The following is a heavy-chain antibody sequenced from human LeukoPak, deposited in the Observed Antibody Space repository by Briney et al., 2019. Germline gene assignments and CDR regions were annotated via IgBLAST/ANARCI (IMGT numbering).Heavy chain of an antibody. J-gene: IGHJ4*02. V-gene: IGHV3-30*04. CDR2: ISYDGSNK. CDR1: GFTFSSYA. CDR3: ARDVPGIAVAGTRRGALNTFDY. Sequence: GRSLRLSCAASGFTFSSYAMHWVRQAPGKGLEWVAVISYDGSNKYYADSVKGRFTISRDNSKNTLYLQMNSLRAEDTAVYYCARDVPGIAVAGTRRGALNTFDYWGQGTLVTVSS. D-gene: IGHD6-19*01.